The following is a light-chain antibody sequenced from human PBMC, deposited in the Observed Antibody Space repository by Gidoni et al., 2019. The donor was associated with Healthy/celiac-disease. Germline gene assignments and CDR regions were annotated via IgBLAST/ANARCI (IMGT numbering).Light chain of an antibody. CDR1: QSVSSSY. CDR3: QQYGSSP. CDR2: GAS. J-gene: IGKJ4*01. Sequence: EIVLTQSPGTLSLSPGERATLSCRASQSVSSSYLAWYQQKPGQAPRLLIYGASSRATGIPDRFSVSGSGTDFTLTISRLEPEDFAVYYCQQYGSSPFGGXTKVEIK. V-gene: IGKV3-20*01.